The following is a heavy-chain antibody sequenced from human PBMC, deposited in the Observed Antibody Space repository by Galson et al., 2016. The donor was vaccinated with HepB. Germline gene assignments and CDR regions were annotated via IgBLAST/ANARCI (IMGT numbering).Heavy chain of an antibody. Sequence: QSGAEVTKPGESLKTSCKGSGYSFSTYWIGWVRQMPGKGLEWMAIIYPGDSNIKYSPSFQGQVTISVDKSISSAYLQWSSLKASDSAMYYCARRGAYNFGWYFDLWGRGTLVTVSS. CDR3: ARRGAYNFGWYFDL. D-gene: IGHD5-24*01. J-gene: IGHJ2*01. V-gene: IGHV5-51*01. CDR2: IYPGDSNI. CDR1: GYSFSTYW.